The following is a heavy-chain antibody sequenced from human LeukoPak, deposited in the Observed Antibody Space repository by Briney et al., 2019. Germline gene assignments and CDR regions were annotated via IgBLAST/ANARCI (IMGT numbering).Heavy chain of an antibody. V-gene: IGHV3-7*01. J-gene: IGHJ4*02. Sequence: PGGSLRLSCAASGFTFGSYWMSWVRQAPGKGLEWVANIKQDGSEKYYVDSVKGRFTISRDNAKNSLYLQMNSLRAEDTAVYYCARDPLYGDYVDYWGQGTLVTVSS. D-gene: IGHD4-17*01. CDR2: IKQDGSEK. CDR3: ARDPLYGDYVDY. CDR1: GFTFGSYW.